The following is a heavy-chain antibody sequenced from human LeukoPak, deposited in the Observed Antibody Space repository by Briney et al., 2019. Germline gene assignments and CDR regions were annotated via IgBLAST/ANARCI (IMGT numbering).Heavy chain of an antibody. V-gene: IGHV3-30*03. CDR2: VSYDGSNK. Sequence: GGSLRLSCAASGFTFSSYGMHWVRQAPGKGLEWVAVVSYDGSNKYYSDSMKGRFTISRDNSKNTLYLQMNSLRAEDTAVYYCAGGPYDNSGYFDYWGQGTLVTVSS. CDR1: GFTFSSYG. D-gene: IGHD3-22*01. CDR3: AGGPYDNSGYFDY. J-gene: IGHJ4*02.